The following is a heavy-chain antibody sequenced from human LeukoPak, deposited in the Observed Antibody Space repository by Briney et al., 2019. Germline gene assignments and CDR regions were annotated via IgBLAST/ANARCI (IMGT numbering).Heavy chain of an antibody. Sequence: PSETLSLTCTVSGGSISSGGYYWSWIRQHPGKGLEWIGYIYYSGSTYYNPSLKSRVTISVDTSKNQFSLKLSSVTAADTAVYYCARDRGYDYVRGSYRYHNWFDPWGQGTLVTVSS. CDR2: IYYSGST. J-gene: IGHJ5*02. D-gene: IGHD3-16*02. V-gene: IGHV4-31*03. CDR1: GGSISSGGYY. CDR3: ARDRGYDYVRGSYRYHNWFDP.